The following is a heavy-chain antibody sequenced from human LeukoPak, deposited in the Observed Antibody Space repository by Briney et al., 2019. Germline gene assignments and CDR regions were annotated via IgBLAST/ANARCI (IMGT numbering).Heavy chain of an antibody. CDR3: AKASWERVTTTYFDY. J-gene: IGHJ4*02. V-gene: IGHV4-59*08. CDR1: GGSLSGYY. D-gene: IGHD1-26*01. CDR2: IYYSGTT. Sequence: SETLSLTCTVSGGSLSGYYWNWIRQPPGKGLEWIGYIYYSGTTNYNPSLKSRVTISVDTSKNQFSLTLNSVTAADTAIYYCAKASWERVTTTYFDYWGQGTLVPVSS.